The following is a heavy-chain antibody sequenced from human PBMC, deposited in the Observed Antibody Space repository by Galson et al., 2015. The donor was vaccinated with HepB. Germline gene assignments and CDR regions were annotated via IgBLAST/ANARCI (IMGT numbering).Heavy chain of an antibody. V-gene: IGHV1-2*06. CDR2: INPNSGGT. CDR1: GYSFADYY. Sequence: SVKVSCKASGYSFADYYMHWVRQAPGQGLEWMGRINPNSGGTNYAQKFQGRVTMTRDTSISTAYMELSRLRSDDTAVYYCASARLRQWLTPFDYWGQGTLVTVSS. J-gene: IGHJ4*02. CDR3: ASARLRQWLTPFDY. D-gene: IGHD6-19*01.